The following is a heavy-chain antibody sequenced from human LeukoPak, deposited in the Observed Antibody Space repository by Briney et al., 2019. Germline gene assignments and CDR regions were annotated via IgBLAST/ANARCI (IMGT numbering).Heavy chain of an antibody. CDR1: GYTFTSYY. J-gene: IGHJ4*02. V-gene: IGHV1-46*01. CDR2: INPSGGST. Sequence: GASVKVSRKASGYTFTSYYMHWVRQAPGQGLEWMGIINPSGGSTSYAQKFQGRVTMTRDMSTSTVYMELSSLRSEDTAVYYCARETGEWELPDYWGQGTLVTVSS. CDR3: ARETGEWELPDY. D-gene: IGHD1-26*01.